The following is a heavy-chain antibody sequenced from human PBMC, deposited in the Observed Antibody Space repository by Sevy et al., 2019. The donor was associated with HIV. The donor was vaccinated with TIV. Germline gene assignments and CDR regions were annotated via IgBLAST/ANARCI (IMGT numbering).Heavy chain of an antibody. V-gene: IGHV4-59*01. CDR3: AREGGLVDYGMDV. CDR1: GGSMGSYY. Sequence: SENLSLTCTVSGGSMGSYYWTWIRQPPGKGLEWIGYLYDTGSTNYNPSLESRVTISIDTSKNQFSLNLSYVTAADTAVYYCAREGGLVDYGMDVWGQGITVSVSS. D-gene: IGHD3-9*01. J-gene: IGHJ6*02. CDR2: LYDTGST.